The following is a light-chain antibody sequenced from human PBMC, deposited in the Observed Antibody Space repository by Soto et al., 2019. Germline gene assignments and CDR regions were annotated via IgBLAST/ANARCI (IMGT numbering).Light chain of an antibody. J-gene: IGKJ3*01. CDR1: QSISSY. CDR2: AAS. V-gene: IGKV1-39*01. Sequence: DIQMTQSPSSLSASVGDRVTITCRASQSISSYLNWYQQKPGKAPKLLIYAASSLQSGVPSRFSGSGSGTDFTLAISSLQPEDFATYYCQQRYSTPITFDPGTKVDIK. CDR3: QQRYSTPIT.